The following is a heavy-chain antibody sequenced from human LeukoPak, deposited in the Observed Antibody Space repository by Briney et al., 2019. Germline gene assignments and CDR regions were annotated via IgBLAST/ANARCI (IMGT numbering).Heavy chain of an antibody. CDR3: ARECEDIVVVVGNWFDP. D-gene: IGHD2-15*01. V-gene: IGHV4-39*02. Sequence: SETLSLTCTVSGGSISSSSYYWGWIRQPPGKGLEWIGSIYYSGSTYYNPSLKSRVTISVDTSKNQFSLKLSSATAADTAVYYCARECEDIVVVVGNWFDPWGQGTLVTVSS. CDR1: GGSISSSSYY. CDR2: IYYSGST. J-gene: IGHJ5*02.